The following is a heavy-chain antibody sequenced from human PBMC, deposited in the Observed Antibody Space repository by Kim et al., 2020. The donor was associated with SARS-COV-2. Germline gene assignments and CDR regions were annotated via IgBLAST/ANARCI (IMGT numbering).Heavy chain of an antibody. V-gene: IGHV3-66*02. Sequence: LSLTCAASGFTVSSNYMSWVRQAPGKGLEWVSVIYSGGSTYYADSVKDRFTISRDNSKNTLYLQMNSLRAEDTAVYYCARDRRFRNYYGSGSYYIPHEPSYGMDVWGQGTTVTVSS. CDR1: GFTVSSNY. CDR2: IYSGGST. J-gene: IGHJ6*02. CDR3: ARDRRFRNYYGSGSYYIPHEPSYGMDV. D-gene: IGHD3-10*01.